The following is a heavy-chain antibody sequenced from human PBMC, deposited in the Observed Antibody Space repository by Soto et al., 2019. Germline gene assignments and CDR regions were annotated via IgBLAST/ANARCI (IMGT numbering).Heavy chain of an antibody. V-gene: IGHV4-31*02. J-gene: IGHJ4*02. CDR1: GGSITSTNHY. CDR2: IYDSGIT. CDR3: AREVSGTGAFDY. D-gene: IGHD2-8*02. Sequence: QVQLEQSGPGLVKPSQTLTLTCNISGGSITSTNHYWSWIRQSPREGLEWIGYIYDSGITHYNPSFKCRVTILGDTSQIQFSLIMHSVTVADSAVYYCAREVSGTGAFDYWGRGTLVTVSS.